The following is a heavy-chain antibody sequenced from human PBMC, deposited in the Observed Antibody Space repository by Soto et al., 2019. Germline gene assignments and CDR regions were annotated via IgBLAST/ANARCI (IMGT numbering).Heavy chain of an antibody. CDR3: ANSRVSMVRGLIIIPNY. J-gene: IGHJ4*02. V-gene: IGHV3-23*01. CDR2: ISGHGYAT. CDR1: GFPFTGYA. Sequence: PGGSLRLSCAASGFPFTGYAMSWVRQAPGKGLEWVSAISGHGYATFYADSVKGRFTISRDNSKNTLYLHMNSLRAEDTALYYCANSRVSMVRGLIIIPNYWGQGTLVTVSS. D-gene: IGHD3-10*01.